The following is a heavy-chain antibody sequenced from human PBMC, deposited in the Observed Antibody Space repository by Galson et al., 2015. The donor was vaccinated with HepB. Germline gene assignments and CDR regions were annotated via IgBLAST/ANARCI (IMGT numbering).Heavy chain of an antibody. D-gene: IGHD3-10*01. Sequence: SLRLSCAASGFTFSSNAMHWVRQAPGKGLEYVSAISRNGGGTYFADSVKGRFTISRDNSKNTLYLQMSSLRTEDTAVYYCVKYYGSGSFYYDDYDMDVWGQGTTVTVSS. J-gene: IGHJ6*02. CDR1: GFTFSSNA. V-gene: IGHV3-64D*09. CDR3: VKYYGSGSFYYDDYDMDV. CDR2: ISRNGGGT.